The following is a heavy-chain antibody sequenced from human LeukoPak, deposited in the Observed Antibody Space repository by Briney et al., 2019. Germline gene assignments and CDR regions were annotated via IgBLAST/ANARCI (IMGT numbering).Heavy chain of an antibody. CDR1: GFTFYNYA. CDR3: AREETTYYYDSSGYPDY. D-gene: IGHD3-22*01. Sequence: GSLRLSCAASGFTFYNYAMGWVRQAPGKGLEWISAINGNGDSTDYADSVKGRFTISRDNSKNTLYLQMNSLRAEDTAVYYCAREETTYYYDSSGYPDYWGQGTLVTVSS. V-gene: IGHV3-23*01. J-gene: IGHJ4*02. CDR2: INGNGDST.